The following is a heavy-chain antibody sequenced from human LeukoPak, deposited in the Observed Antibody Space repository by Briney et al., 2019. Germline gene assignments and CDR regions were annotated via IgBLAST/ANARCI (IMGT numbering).Heavy chain of an antibody. CDR3: ARVSLYYYDSSGYYY. CDR1: GYTFTSSG. CDR2: ISAYNGNT. D-gene: IGHD3-22*01. J-gene: IGHJ4*02. V-gene: IGHV1-18*01. Sequence: ASVKVSCKASGYTFTSSGISWVRQAPGQGLEWMGWISAYNGNTNYARKLQGRVTMTTDTSTSTAYMELRSLRSDDTAVYYCARVSLYYYDSSGYYYWGQGTLVTVSS.